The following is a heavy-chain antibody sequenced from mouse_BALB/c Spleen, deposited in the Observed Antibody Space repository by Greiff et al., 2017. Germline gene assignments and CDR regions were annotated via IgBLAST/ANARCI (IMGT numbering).Heavy chain of an antibody. V-gene: IGHV5-4*02. CDR3: ARDRDYGYSGFAY. D-gene: IGHD2-2*01. CDR1: GFTFSDYY. CDR2: ISDGGSYT. Sequence: EVKLMESGGGLVKPGGSLKLSCAASGFTFSDYYMYWVRQTPEKRLEWVATISDGGSYTYYPDSVKGRFTISRDNAKNNLYLQMSSLKSEDTAMYYCARDRDYGYSGFAYWGQGTLVTVSA. J-gene: IGHJ3*01.